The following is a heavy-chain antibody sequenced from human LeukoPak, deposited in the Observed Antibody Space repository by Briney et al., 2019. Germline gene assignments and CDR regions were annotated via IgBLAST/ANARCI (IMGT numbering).Heavy chain of an antibody. J-gene: IGHJ5*02. Sequence: GGSLRLSCAASGFTFSKYWLHWLRQAPGKGLEWVSYINSSGIVIYYADSVKGRFTISRDNAKNSLYLQMNSLRAEDTAVYYCARGANWFDPWGQGTLVTVSS. CDR3: ARGANWFDP. CDR1: GFTFSKYW. CDR2: INSSGIVI. V-gene: IGHV3-48*04.